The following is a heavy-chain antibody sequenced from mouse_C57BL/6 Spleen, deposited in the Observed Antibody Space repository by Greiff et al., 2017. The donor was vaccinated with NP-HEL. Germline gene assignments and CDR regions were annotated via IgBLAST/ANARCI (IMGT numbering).Heavy chain of an antibody. Sequence: QVQLKQPGAELVKPGASVKLSCKASGYTFTSYWMHWVKQRPGRGLEWIGRIDPNSGGTKYNEKFKSKATLTVDKPSSTAYMQLSSLTSEDSAVYYCARSGGLKLGPFAYWGQGTLVTVSA. CDR3: ARSGGLKLGPFAY. J-gene: IGHJ3*01. CDR1: GYTFTSYW. D-gene: IGHD4-1*01. CDR2: IDPNSGGT. V-gene: IGHV1-72*01.